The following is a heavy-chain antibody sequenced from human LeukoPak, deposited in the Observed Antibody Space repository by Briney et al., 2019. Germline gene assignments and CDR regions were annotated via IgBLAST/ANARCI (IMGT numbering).Heavy chain of an antibody. CDR1: GGSISNYY. CDR3: ARTRYYYDSSGHSVVGMDV. CDR2: VLYSGST. J-gene: IGHJ6*02. Sequence: SETLSLTCTVSGGSISNYYWSWIRQPPGKGLEWIGCVLYSGSTNYNPSLKSRVTMSVDTSKNQFSLKLSSVTAEDTAVYYCARTRYYYDSSGHSVVGMDVWGQGTTVTVSS. D-gene: IGHD3-22*01. V-gene: IGHV4-59*01.